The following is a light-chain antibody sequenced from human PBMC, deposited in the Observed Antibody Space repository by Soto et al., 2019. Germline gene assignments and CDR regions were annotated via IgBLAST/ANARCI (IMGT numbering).Light chain of an antibody. J-gene: IGKJ4*01. CDR3: QQHSAWPLT. V-gene: IGKV3-15*01. CDR2: GAS. Sequence: EIVMTQSPATLSVSPGERATLFSRASQSVRSNFLAWYQQKPGQAPSLLIYGASIRATGIPARFSGSGSGTEFTLTINSLQSVDFAVYYCQQHSAWPLTFGGGTKVEIK. CDR1: QSVRSN.